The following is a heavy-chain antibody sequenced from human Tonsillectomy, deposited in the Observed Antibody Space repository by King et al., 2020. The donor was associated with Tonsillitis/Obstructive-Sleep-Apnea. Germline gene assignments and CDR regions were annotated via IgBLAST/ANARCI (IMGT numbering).Heavy chain of an antibody. D-gene: IGHD3/OR15-3a*01. CDR3: ARDWTAQGWFDP. V-gene: IGHV3-53*01. CDR2: ISSGGST. J-gene: IGHJ5*02. Sequence: VQLVESGGGLIQPGGSLRLSCAASGFTVSSNYMNWVRQAPGKGLEWFSVISSGGSTYYADSVKGRFTISRVDSNNTLYLQMNSLRADDTAVYYCARDWTAQGWFDPWGQGTLVTVSS. CDR1: GFTVSSNY.